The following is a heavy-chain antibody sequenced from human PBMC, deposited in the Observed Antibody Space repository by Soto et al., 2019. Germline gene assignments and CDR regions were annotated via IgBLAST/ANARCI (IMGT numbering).Heavy chain of an antibody. J-gene: IGHJ6*02. V-gene: IGHV1-2*02. CDR1: GYTFTGYY. Sequence: QVQLVQSGAEVKKPGASVKVSCKASGYTFTGYYIHWVRQAPGQGLEWMGWINPNRGGTNYAQKFQGRVTMTRDTSISTADMDLSRLRSDDTAVYYCARDQVTGDQYYYYGLDVWGQGTTVTVSS. CDR3: ARDQVTGDQYYYYGLDV. CDR2: INPNRGGT. D-gene: IGHD7-27*01.